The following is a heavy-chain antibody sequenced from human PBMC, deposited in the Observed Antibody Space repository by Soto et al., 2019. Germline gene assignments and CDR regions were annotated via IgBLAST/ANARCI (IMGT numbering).Heavy chain of an antibody. CDR3: ARGYSRSGSYNWFDP. CDR1: GGSISSGGYY. CDR2: VYYSTST. J-gene: IGHJ5*02. D-gene: IGHD3-10*01. V-gene: IGHV4-31*03. Sequence: QVQLQESGPGLVKPSQTLSLTCSVSGGSISSGGYYWTWLRQHPQKGLEWIGHVYYSTSTYYNPSFKSRATISEDTSKNQFSLKLSSVTAADTAVYYYARGYSRSGSYNWFDPWGQGTLVTVSS.